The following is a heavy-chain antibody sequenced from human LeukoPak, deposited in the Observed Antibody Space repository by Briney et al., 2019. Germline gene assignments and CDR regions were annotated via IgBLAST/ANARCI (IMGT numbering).Heavy chain of an antibody. D-gene: IGHD3-16*01. Sequence: SETLSLTCGLSGGSISRGDSYWSWIRQHPGEGLEWIGSIYYSGNSYYNPSLKSRATISIDTSKNHFSLKLSSVTAADTAVYYCGREETFGAVYDWGQGTLVTVSS. CDR3: GREETFGAVYD. J-gene: IGHJ1*01. V-gene: IGHV4-31*11. CDR1: GGSISRGDSY. CDR2: IYYSGNS.